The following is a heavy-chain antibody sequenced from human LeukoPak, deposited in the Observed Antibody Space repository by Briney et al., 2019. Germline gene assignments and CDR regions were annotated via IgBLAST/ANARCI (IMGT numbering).Heavy chain of an antibody. Sequence: GASVKVSCKASGYTFTSYDINWVRQATGQGLEWMGWMNPNSGNTGYAQKFQGRVTITRNTSISTAYMELSSLRSEDTAVYYCARGYYYYDSSGYYYVKAFDIWGQGTMVTVSS. CDR1: GYTFTSYD. CDR3: ARGYYYYDSSGYYYVKAFDI. CDR2: MNPNSGNT. D-gene: IGHD3-22*01. V-gene: IGHV1-8*03. J-gene: IGHJ3*02.